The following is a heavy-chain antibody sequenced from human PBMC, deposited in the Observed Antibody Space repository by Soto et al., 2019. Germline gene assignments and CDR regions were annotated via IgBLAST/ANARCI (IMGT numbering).Heavy chain of an antibody. V-gene: IGHV4-59*11. D-gene: IGHD2-2*01. CDR3: ARGGGSPYHDHEFDY. J-gene: IGHJ4*02. CDR1: GVSTSNHY. CDR2: IYYRGTT. Sequence: QVQLQESGPGLVKPSETLSLTCSVSGVSTSNHYWTWIRKPPGQGPEWIGCIYYRGTTNYNASFNSRVTISVDASKNQFSLKLTAVTPADTAVYYCARGGGSPYHDHEFDYWGQGILVTVSS.